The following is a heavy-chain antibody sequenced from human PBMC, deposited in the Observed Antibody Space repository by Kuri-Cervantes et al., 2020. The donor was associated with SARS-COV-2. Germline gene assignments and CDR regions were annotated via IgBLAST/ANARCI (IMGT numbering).Heavy chain of an antibody. CDR2: ISSSSSTI. Sequence: GESLKISCAASGFTFSSYSMNWVRQAPGKELEWVSYISSSSSTIYYADSVKGRFTISRDNAKNSLYLQMDSLRAEDTAVYYCARGFPTVTTWLGYYYYGMDVWGQGTTVTVSS. CDR3: ARGFPTVTTWLGYYYYGMDV. D-gene: IGHD4-17*01. J-gene: IGHJ6*02. V-gene: IGHV3-48*01. CDR1: GFTFSSYS.